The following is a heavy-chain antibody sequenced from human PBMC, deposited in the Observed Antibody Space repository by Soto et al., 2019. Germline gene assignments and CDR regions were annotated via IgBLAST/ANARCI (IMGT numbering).Heavy chain of an antibody. J-gene: IGHJ3*02. CDR1: GYTFTGYS. Sequence: ASVKVSCKASGYTFTGYSMHWVRQAPGQGLEWMGWINPNSGGTNYAQKFQGWVTMTRDTSISTAYMEPSRLRSDDTAVYYCARGLRGEFHYDILTGYYSDDAFDIWGQGTMVTVSS. CDR2: INPNSGGT. V-gene: IGHV1-2*04. CDR3: ARGLRGEFHYDILTGYYSDDAFDI. D-gene: IGHD3-9*01.